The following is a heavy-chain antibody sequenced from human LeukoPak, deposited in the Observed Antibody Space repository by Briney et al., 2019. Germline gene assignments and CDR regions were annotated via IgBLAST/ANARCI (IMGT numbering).Heavy chain of an antibody. J-gene: IGHJ6*02. D-gene: IGHD2-2*01. CDR3: ARDPSYCSSTSCYVGSPLYYYDPMDV. CDR1: GFTFSTSG. Sequence: GGSLRLSCAASGFTFSTSGMHWVRQVPGKGLEWVAVIWFDGSNKHYADSVKGRFTISRDNSENTLYLQMNSLRAEDTAVYYCARDPSYCSSTSCYVGSPLYYYDPMDVWGQGTTVTVSS. V-gene: IGHV3-33*01. CDR2: IWFDGSNK.